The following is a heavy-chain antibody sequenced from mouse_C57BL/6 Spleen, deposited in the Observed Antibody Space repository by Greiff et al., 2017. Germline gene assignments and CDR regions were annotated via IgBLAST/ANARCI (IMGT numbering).Heavy chain of an antibody. V-gene: IGHV1-55*01. CDR1: GYTFTSYW. CDR3: ARYRSSYGSWFAY. CDR2: IYPGSGST. D-gene: IGHD1-1*01. Sequence: VQLQQSGAELVKPGASVKMSCKASGYTFTSYWITWVKQRPGQGLEWIGDIYPGSGSTNYNEKFKSKATLTVDTSSSTAYMQLSSLTSEDSAVYYCARYRSSYGSWFAYWGQGTLVTVSA. J-gene: IGHJ3*01.